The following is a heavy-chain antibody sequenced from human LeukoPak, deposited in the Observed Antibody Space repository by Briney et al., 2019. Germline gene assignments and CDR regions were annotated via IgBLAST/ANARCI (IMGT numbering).Heavy chain of an antibody. CDR3: AKDGRGRTFFGDIEY. J-gene: IGHJ4*02. CDR1: GFTLSLYG. Sequence: GGSLRLSCAASGFTLSLYGMHWVRQAPGKGLEWVAVISNDGDYEYYTDSVKGRFTISRDNAKDTLYLQMDSLRREDTAVYYCAKDGRGRTFFGDIEYWGQGTLVAVSS. D-gene: IGHD3-10*01. CDR2: ISNDGDYE. V-gene: IGHV3-30*18.